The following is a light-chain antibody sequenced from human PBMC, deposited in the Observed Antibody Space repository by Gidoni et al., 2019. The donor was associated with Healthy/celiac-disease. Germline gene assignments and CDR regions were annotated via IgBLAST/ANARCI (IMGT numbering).Light chain of an antibody. CDR2: EVS. Sequence: QSALTKPASVSGSPGQSITISCTGTSRDVGGYNYVSWYQQHPGKAPKLMIYEVSNRPSGVSNRVSGSKSGNTASLTSSGLQAEDEADYYCSSYTSSSTLVFGGGTKLTVL. V-gene: IGLV2-14*01. CDR1: SRDVGGYNY. J-gene: IGLJ2*01. CDR3: SSYTSSSTLV.